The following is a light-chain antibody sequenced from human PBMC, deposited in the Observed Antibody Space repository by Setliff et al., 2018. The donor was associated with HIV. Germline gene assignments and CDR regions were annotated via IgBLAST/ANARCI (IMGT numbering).Light chain of an antibody. J-gene: IGLJ1*01. CDR1: NSNIGTTT. Sequence: QSVLTQSPSVSGTPGQRVTISCSGSNSNIGTTTVNWYQRLPVAAPKLIIYTNSHRPSGVPDRFSGSKSGASASLAISGLRSEDEAEYYCASWDDSLKGYVFGSGTKGTVL. V-gene: IGLV1-44*01. CDR3: ASWDDSLKGYV. CDR2: TNS.